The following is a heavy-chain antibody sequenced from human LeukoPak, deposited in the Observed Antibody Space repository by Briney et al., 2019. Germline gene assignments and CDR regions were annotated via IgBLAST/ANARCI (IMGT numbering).Heavy chain of an antibody. Sequence: ASVKVSCKASGYTFTGYYMHWVRQAPGQGLEWMGWINPNSGGTNYAQKFQGRVTMTRDTSISTAYMELSRLRSDDTAVYYCARKPLGCSSTSCYFAEAGGSRNNWFDPWGQGTLVTVSS. D-gene: IGHD2-2*01. CDR1: GYTFTGYY. J-gene: IGHJ5*02. CDR2: INPNSGGT. CDR3: ARKPLGCSSTSCYFAEAGGSRNNWFDP. V-gene: IGHV1-2*02.